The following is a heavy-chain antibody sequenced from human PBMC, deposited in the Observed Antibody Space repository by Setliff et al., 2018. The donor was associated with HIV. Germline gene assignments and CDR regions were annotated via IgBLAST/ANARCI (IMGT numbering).Heavy chain of an antibody. V-gene: IGHV1-45*02. CDR1: GYTFTYRY. J-gene: IGHJ5*02. CDR3: AVSLSGSYSNWFDP. CDR2: ITPFNGNT. Sequence: ASVKVSCKASGYTFTYRYLHWARQAPGQALEWMGWITPFNGNTNYAQKFQDRVTITRDRSMSTAYMELSSLRSEDTAMYYCAVSLSGSYSNWFDPWGQGTLVTVSS. D-gene: IGHD1-26*01.